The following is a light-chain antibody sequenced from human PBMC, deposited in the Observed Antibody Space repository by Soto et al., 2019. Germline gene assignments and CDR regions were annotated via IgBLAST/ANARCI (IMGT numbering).Light chain of an antibody. CDR3: QQSYSTPIN. CDR1: QSVNKW. CDR2: DAS. J-gene: IGKJ5*01. Sequence: IQMTHSPSTLSASVWYRATITFRASQSVNKWLAWFQQKPGEVPKLLIFDASTLQSGVPSRFSGSGSGTDFTLTISSLQPEDFATYYCQQSYSTPINFGQGTRLEIK. V-gene: IGKV1-39*01.